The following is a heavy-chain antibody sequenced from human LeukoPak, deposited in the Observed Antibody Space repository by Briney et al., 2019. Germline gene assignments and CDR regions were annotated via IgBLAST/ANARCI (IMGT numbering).Heavy chain of an antibody. CDR2: IYHSGST. D-gene: IGHD5-12*01. CDR3: ARDGYSGSDAL. CDR1: GGSISTYY. V-gene: IGHV4-59*01. Sequence: PSETLSLTCTVSGGSISTYYWTWIRQPPGKGLEWIGYIYHSGSTNYNPSLMSRVTISVDTSQNQFSLKLSSVTAADTAVYYCARDGYSGSDALWGQGTLVTVSS. J-gene: IGHJ4*02.